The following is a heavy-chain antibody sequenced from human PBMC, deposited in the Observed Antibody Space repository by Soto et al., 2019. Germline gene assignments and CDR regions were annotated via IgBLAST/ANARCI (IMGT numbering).Heavy chain of an antibody. D-gene: IGHD2-15*01. CDR1: GFTFSSYA. Sequence: GGSLRLSCAASGFTFSSYAMGWVRQAPGKGLEWVSAISGSGGSTYYADSVKGRFTISRDNSKNTLYLQMNSLRAEDTAVYYCAKHLGFSYSYYFDYWGQGTLVTVSS. J-gene: IGHJ4*02. CDR3: AKHLGFSYSYYFDY. CDR2: ISGSGGST. V-gene: IGHV3-23*01.